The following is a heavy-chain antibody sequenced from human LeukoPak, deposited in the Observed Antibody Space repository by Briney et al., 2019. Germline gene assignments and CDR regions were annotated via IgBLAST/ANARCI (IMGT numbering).Heavy chain of an antibody. J-gene: IGHJ4*02. Sequence: VGSLRLSCAASGFTFSGYWMQWVRQAPGRGLVWLSRINEAGSITTYADSVKGRFTISRDNAKNTLYLQMSSLRAEDTAVYYCARALASSEDYWGQGTLVTVSS. CDR2: INEAGSIT. CDR1: GFTFSGYW. V-gene: IGHV3-74*01. CDR3: ARALASSEDY. D-gene: IGHD6-19*01.